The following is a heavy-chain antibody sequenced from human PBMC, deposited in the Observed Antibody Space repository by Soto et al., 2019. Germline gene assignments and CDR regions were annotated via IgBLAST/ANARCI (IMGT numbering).Heavy chain of an antibody. V-gene: IGHV1-2*02. CDR3: ARVIRGAYYNSPLDT. Sequence: ASVKVSCEASGYTFTGYLMHWVRQAPGEEYEWMGWINPYSGGADYAQSFQGRVTMTRDTSISTVYMELSRLRFDDTAVYYCARVIRGAYYNSPLDTWGQGTVVTVSS. CDR1: GYTFTGYL. D-gene: IGHD3-10*01. CDR2: INPYSGGA. J-gene: IGHJ5*02.